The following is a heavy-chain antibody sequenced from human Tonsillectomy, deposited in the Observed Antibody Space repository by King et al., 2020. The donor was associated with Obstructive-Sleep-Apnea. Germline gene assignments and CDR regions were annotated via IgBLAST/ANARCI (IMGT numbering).Heavy chain of an antibody. V-gene: IGHV4-39*07. CDR1: GGSISSSSYY. J-gene: IGHJ6*02. Sequence: QLQESGPGLVKPSETLSLTCTVSGGSISSSSYYWGWIRQPPGKGLEWIGSIYYSGSTYYNPSLKSRVTISVDTSKNQFSLKLSSVTAADTAVYYCAREGDIVVVPAANMAVWGQGATVTVSS. CDR3: AREGDIVVVPAANMAV. CDR2: IYYSGST. D-gene: IGHD2-2*01.